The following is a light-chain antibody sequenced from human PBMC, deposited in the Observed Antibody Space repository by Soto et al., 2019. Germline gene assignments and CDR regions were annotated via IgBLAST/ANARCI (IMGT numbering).Light chain of an antibody. V-gene: IGLV2-8*01. CDR2: GVS. J-gene: IGLJ2*01. CDR1: SSDVGAYSY. CDR3: SSYAGSNNFVV. Sequence: QSVLTQPPSASGSPGQSVTISCTGTSSDVGAYSYVSWYQQHPGKAPKLMIYGVSKRPSGVPDRFSGSKSGNTASLTVSGLQAEDEADYYCSSYAGSNNFVVFGGGTKLTVL.